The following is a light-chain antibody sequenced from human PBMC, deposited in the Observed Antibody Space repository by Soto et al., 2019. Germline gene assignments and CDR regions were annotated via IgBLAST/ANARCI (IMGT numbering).Light chain of an antibody. CDR1: SSDVGAYNY. CDR2: AVT. CDR3: CSYADNTDYV. V-gene: IGLV2-8*01. Sequence: QSALTQPPSASGSLGQSVTISCTGTSSDVGAYNYVSWYQQHPGKAPKLMIYAVTRRPSGVPDRFSGSKSGNTASLNVSGLQAEDEADYYCCSYADNTDYVFGTGTKVTVL. J-gene: IGLJ1*01.